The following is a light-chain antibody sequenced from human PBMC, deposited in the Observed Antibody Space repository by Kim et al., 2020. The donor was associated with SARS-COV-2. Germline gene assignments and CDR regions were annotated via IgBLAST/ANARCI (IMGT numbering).Light chain of an antibody. V-gene: IGLV2-8*01. Sequence: GQSGTISCSGTSSDVGGYNYVSWYQQHPGKAPKLMIYEVSKRPSGVPDRFSGSKSGNTASLTVSGLQAEDEADYYCSSYAGSTPVVFGGGTQLTVL. J-gene: IGLJ2*01. CDR3: SSYAGSTPVV. CDR2: EVS. CDR1: SSDVGGYNY.